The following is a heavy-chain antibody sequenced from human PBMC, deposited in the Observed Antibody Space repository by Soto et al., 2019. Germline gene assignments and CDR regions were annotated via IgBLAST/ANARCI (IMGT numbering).Heavy chain of an antibody. D-gene: IGHD3-22*01. CDR1: GYTFTGYY. CDR3: ARVGGPNYYDSSGYYYFDY. V-gene: IGHV1-2*04. CDR2: INPNSGGT. Sequence: ASVKVSCKASGYTFTGYYMHWVRQAPGQGLEWMGWINPNSGGTNYAQKFQGWVTMTRDTSISTAYMELSRLRSDDTAVYYCARVGGPNYYDSSGYYYFDYWGQGTLVTVSS. J-gene: IGHJ4*02.